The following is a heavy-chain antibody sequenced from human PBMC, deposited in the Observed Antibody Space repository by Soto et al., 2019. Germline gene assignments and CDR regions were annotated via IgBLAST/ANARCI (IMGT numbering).Heavy chain of an antibody. Sequence: SVKVSCKASGGTFSSYTISWVRQAPGQGLEWMGRIIPILGIANYAQKFQGRVTITADKSTSTAYMELSSLRSEDTAVYYCASGGSGSYTIYYYMDVWGKGTTVTVSS. CDR3: ASGGSGSYTIYYYMDV. V-gene: IGHV1-69*02. D-gene: IGHD3-10*01. CDR1: GGTFSSYT. CDR2: IIPILGIA. J-gene: IGHJ6*03.